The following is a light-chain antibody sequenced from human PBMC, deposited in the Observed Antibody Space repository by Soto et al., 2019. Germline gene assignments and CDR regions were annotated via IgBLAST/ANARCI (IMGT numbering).Light chain of an antibody. CDR1: QDIKNY. J-gene: IGKJ4*01. Sequence: DIQMTQSPSSLSASVGDRVTITCQASQDIKNYLNWYQQKSGKAPKLLIYDASDLETGVPSRFSGSGSGTEFTLTISSLQSEDSAVYYCQQYKNWLALTFGGGTKVDIK. CDR2: DAS. V-gene: IGKV1-33*01. CDR3: QQYKNWLALT.